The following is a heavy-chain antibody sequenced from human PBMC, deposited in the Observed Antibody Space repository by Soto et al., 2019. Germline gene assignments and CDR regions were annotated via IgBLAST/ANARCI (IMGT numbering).Heavy chain of an antibody. CDR3: ARLHVKEFYCSSTNYSDHFDS. J-gene: IGHJ4*02. Sequence: SETLSLTCAVYGGSFSGYYWSWIRQPPGKGLEWIGEINHSGSTNYNPSLKSRVTISVDTSKNQFSLKLSSVTAADTAVYYCARLHVKEFYCSSTNYSDHFDSRGQGNPVTVSS. D-gene: IGHD2-2*01. V-gene: IGHV4-34*01. CDR2: INHSGST. CDR1: GGSFSGYY.